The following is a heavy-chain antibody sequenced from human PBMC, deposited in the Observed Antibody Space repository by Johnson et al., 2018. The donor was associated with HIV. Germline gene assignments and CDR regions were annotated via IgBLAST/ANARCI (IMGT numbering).Heavy chain of an antibody. CDR3: ANGWFSGAFDI. V-gene: IGHV3-13*01. J-gene: IGHJ3*02. Sequence: VQLVESGGGLVQPGGSLRLSCAASGFTFSSYDMHWVRQATGTGLEWVSAIGTAGDTYYPGSVKGRFTISRENAKNSLYLQMNSLRAGDTAVYYCANGWFSGAFDIWGQGTMVTVSS. CDR2: IGTAGDT. D-gene: IGHD3-10*01. CDR1: GFTFSSYD.